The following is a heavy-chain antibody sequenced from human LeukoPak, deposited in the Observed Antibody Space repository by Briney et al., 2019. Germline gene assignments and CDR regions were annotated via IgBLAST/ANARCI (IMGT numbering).Heavy chain of an antibody. CDR3: ARDHGATIDY. J-gene: IGHJ4*02. Sequence: SETLSLTCTVSGYSINSYYCNWIRQPAGKGLEWIGRIYTSGSTNYNSSLKSRLTISVDKSKNQFSLKLSSVTAADTAVYYCARDHGATIDYWGQGTLVTVSS. V-gene: IGHV4-4*07. D-gene: IGHD5-12*01. CDR1: GYSINSYY. CDR2: IYTSGST.